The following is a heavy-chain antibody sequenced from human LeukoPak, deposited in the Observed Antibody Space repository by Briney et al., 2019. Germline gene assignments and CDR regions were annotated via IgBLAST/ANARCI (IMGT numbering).Heavy chain of an antibody. V-gene: IGHV3-15*01. D-gene: IGHD3-10*01. Sequence: GGSLRLSCVDSGFTFTNAWMSWVRQAPGKGLEWIGRIKSKTDGETTNYAEPVRGRFTISRDDSKSAVYLQMNSLKIEDTAIYYCTTDLGTYYHGSQRLIPIDYWGQGTLVTVSS. CDR3: TTDLGTYYHGSQRLIPIDY. CDR2: IKSKTDGETT. J-gene: IGHJ4*02. CDR1: GFTFTNAW.